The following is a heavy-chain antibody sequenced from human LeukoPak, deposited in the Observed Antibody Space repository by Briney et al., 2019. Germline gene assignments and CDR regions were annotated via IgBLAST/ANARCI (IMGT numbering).Heavy chain of an antibody. CDR2: INPNSGGT. V-gene: IGHV1-2*02. CDR3: AIFPIAVAGTVDY. CDR1: GYTFTGYY. D-gene: IGHD6-19*01. J-gene: IGHJ4*02. Sequence: AASVKVSCKASGYTFTGYYMHWVRQAPGQGLEWMGWINPNSGGTNYAQKFQGRVTMTRDTSISTAYMELSRLRSDDTAVYYCAIFPIAVAGTVDYWGQGTLVTVSS.